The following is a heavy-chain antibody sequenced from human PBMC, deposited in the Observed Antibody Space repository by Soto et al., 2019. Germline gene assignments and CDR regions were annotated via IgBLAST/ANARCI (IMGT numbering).Heavy chain of an antibody. CDR2: ISPYTGNT. CDR3: VMVDNYVRPTPQDV. J-gene: IGHJ6*02. CDR1: GYIFVNYG. D-gene: IGHD3-16*01. Sequence: QVQLVQSGDEVKKPGASVKVSCKASGYIFVNYGIAWMRQAPRQGLEWMGWISPYTGNTHSASKVQGRLTMTTDTATSTAYMDLGSLASDDTAVYYCVMVDNYVRPTPQDVWGQGTTVPVSS. V-gene: IGHV1-18*01.